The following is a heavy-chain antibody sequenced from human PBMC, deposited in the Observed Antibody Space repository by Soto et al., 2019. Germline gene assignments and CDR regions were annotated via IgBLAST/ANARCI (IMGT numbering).Heavy chain of an antibody. V-gene: IGHV4-61*08. J-gene: IGHJ4*02. CDR2: IYYSGNT. CDR3: ARDRRDSSGWSDY. D-gene: IGHD6-19*01. Sequence: SETLSLTCTVSGGSITSGGYYWSWIRQPPGKGLEWIGYIYYSGNTNYNPSLKSRVTISVDTSKNQFSLKMSSVNAADTAVYYCARDRRDSSGWSDYWGQGIQVTVSS. CDR1: GGSITSGGYY.